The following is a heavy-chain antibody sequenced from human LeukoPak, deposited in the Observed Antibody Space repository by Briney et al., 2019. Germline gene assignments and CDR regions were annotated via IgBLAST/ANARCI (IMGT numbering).Heavy chain of an antibody. D-gene: IGHD1-26*01. J-gene: IGHJ4*02. CDR3: AKDVGIVGATRRYYFDY. V-gene: IGHV3-9*01. Sequence: GGSLRLSCAASGFTFDDYAMHWVRHAPGKGLEWVSGISWNSGSIGYADSVKGRFTISRDNAKNSLYLQMNSLRAEDTALYYCAKDVGIVGATRRYYFDYWGQGTLVTVSS. CDR1: GFTFDDYA. CDR2: ISWNSGSI.